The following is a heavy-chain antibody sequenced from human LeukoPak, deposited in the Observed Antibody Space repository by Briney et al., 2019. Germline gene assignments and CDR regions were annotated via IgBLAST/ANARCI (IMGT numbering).Heavy chain of an antibody. D-gene: IGHD3-10*01. CDR2: IYHSGST. CDR1: GYSISSGYY. J-gene: IGHJ4*02. CDR3: ARRGLD. V-gene: IGHV4-38-2*01. Sequence: SETLSLPCPVSGYSISSGYYWGWVRQPPGKGLEWIGSIYHSGSTYYNPSLKSRVTISVDTSKNQFSLKLSSVTAADTAVFYCARRGLDWGQGTLVTVSS.